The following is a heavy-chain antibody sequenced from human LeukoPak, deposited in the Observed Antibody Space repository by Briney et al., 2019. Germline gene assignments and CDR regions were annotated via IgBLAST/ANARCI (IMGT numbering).Heavy chain of an antibody. D-gene: IGHD3-10*01. CDR2: ISSGTSFI. V-gene: IGHV3-21*01. CDR3: ARDLSSMVRGVIGDYYYYYMDV. Sequence: PGGSLRLSCAASGFPFSSYSMNWVRQAPGKGLEWVSSISSGTSFIYYADSVKGRFTISRDNAKNSLYLQMNSLRAEDTAVYYCARDLSSMVRGVIGDYYYYYMDVWGKGTTVTISS. CDR1: GFPFSSYS. J-gene: IGHJ6*03.